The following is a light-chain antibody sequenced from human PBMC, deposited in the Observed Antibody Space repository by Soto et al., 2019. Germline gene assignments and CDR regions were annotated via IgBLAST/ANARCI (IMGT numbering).Light chain of an antibody. J-gene: IGKJ1*01. CDR2: AAX. Sequence: DIGVTKSAGTLSLSPGERAPLSCRASQSVSSRKSAWHAQQTGQAPSPLXXAAXSRATDVPDRFSGSGSGTDFTLTISRLEPEEFAVYYCQQYGNSPPCTFGQGTKVEI. V-gene: IGKV3-20*01. CDR3: QQYGNSPPCT. CDR1: QSVSSRK.